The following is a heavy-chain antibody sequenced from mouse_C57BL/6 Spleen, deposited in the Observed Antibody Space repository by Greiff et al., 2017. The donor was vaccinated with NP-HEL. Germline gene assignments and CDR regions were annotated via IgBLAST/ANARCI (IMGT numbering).Heavy chain of an antibody. Sequence: VQLQQSGAELVRPGASVTLSCKASGYTFTDYEMHWVKQTPVHGLEWIGAIDPETGGTAYNQKFKGKAILTADKSSSTAYMELRSLTSEDSAVYYCTRGGLSTMDYWGQGTSVTVSS. CDR1: GYTFTDYE. D-gene: IGHD2-3*01. J-gene: IGHJ4*01. CDR2: IDPETGGT. CDR3: TRGGLSTMDY. V-gene: IGHV1-15*01.